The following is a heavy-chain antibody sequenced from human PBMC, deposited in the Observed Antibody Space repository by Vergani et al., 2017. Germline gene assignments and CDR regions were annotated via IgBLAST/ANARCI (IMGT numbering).Heavy chain of an antibody. V-gene: IGHV4-59*01. CDR2: IYYSGST. CDR1: GGSISSYY. CDR3: ARGGSSSWYWDY. J-gene: IGHJ4*02. D-gene: IGHD6-13*01. Sequence: QVQLQESGPGLVKPSETLSLTCTVSGGSISSYYWSWIRQPPGKGLEWIGYIYYSGSTNYNPSLKSRVTISVDTSKNQFSLKLSSVTAADTAVYYCARGGSSSWYWDYWGQGTLVTVSS.